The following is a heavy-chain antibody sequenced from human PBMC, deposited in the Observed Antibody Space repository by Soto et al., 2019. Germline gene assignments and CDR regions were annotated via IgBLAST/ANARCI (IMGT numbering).Heavy chain of an antibody. V-gene: IGHV6-1*01. Sequence: PSQTLALTCASSGDSVSSNSAAWNWIRQSPSRGLEWLGRTYYRSKWYNHYAVSVKSRITIKPDQSKNQFSLQLNSVTPEDTDLYSCARYKLDCEPPYCYCGKNVWGQGTRVNVSS. CDR2: TYYRSKWYN. D-gene: IGHD1-1*01. J-gene: IGHJ6*02. CDR3: ARYKLDCEPPYCYCGKNV. CDR1: GDSVSSNSAA.